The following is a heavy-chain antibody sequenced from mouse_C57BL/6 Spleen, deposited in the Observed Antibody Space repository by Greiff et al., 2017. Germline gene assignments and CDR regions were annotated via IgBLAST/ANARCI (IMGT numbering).Heavy chain of an antibody. CDR3: VRGSGYLYAMDY. Sequence: EVQLQQSGPVLVKPGASVKMSCKASGYTFTDYYMNWVKQSHGQSLEWIGDINPYNGGTSYNQKFKGKATLTVDKSSSTAYMELNSLTSEDSAVYYCVRGSGYLYAMDYWGQGTSVTVSA. J-gene: IGHJ4*01. D-gene: IGHD5-1-1*01. CDR1: GYTFTDYY. V-gene: IGHV1-19*01. CDR2: INPYNGGT.